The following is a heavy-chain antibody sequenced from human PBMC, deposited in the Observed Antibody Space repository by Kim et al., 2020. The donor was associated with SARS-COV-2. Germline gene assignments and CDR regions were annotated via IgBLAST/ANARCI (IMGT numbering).Heavy chain of an antibody. CDR1: GFTFSSYD. J-gene: IGHJ3*01. V-gene: IGHV3-13*01. Sequence: GGSLRLSWAASGFTFSSYDMHWVRQATGKGMEWVSAIGTAGDTYYPGSVKGRSTISRENAKNSLYLQMNSWRAGDTAVYYCARDRRDGYNPWGGGAFDV. D-gene: IGHD3-16*01. CDR2: IGTAGDT. CDR3: ARDRRDGYNPWGGGAFDV.